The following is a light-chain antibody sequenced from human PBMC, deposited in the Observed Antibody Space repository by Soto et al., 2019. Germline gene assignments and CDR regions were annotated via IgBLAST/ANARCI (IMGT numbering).Light chain of an antibody. CDR2: DVT. V-gene: IGLV2-8*01. Sequence: SVLTQSPSASGSPGQSVTLSCPGTSSDIGGYNSVSWYQQHPGKAPKVMIYDVTKRPSGVPDRFSGSKSGNTASLTVSALQAEDEADYYCSSYTDRKHLVFGTGTKV. CDR1: SSDIGGYNS. CDR3: SSYTDRKHLV. J-gene: IGLJ1*01.